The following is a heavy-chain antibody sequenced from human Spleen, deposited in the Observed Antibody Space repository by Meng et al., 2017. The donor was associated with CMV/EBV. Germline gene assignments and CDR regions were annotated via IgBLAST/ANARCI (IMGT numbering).Heavy chain of an antibody. J-gene: IGHJ4*02. V-gene: IGHV5-51*01. Sequence: GESLKISCKGSGYSFSTYWIVWVRQMPGKGLEWMGIIYPGDSDTRYSPSFQGQVTISVDTSKNQFSLRLSSVTAADTAVYYCARIQWRAIYYFDYWGQGTLVTVSS. CDR1: GYSFSTYW. CDR3: ARIQWRAIYYFDY. CDR2: IYPGDSDT. D-gene: IGHD5-12*01.